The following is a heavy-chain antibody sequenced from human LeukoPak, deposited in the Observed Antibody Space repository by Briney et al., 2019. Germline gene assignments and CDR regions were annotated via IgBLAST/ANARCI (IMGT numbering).Heavy chain of an antibody. CDR3: AKTRASAEGWYYYMDV. CDR1: GFRFSSYS. D-gene: IGHD6-19*01. CDR2: ISSVSFHI. Sequence: GGSLRLSCAASGFRFSSYSMNWVRQAPGKGLGWVSSISSVSFHISYADSVKGRFTISRDNSKNTVDLQMNSLRADDTAVYYCAKTRASAEGWYYYMDVWGNGTTVTVSS. J-gene: IGHJ6*03. V-gene: IGHV3-21*04.